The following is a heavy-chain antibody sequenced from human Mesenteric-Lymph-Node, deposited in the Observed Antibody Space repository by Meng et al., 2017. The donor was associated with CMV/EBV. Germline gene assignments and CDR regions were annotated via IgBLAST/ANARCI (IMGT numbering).Heavy chain of an antibody. CDR3: ARDGGGFYDSNGYSDL. Sequence: FTFREYGMHWVRQAQGKGLEWVAYIRRDGGDKFYVESVKGRFTISRDNSKNTLYLQMNRLRPEDRAVYYCARDGGGFYDSNGYSDLWGQGTLVTVSS. J-gene: IGHJ4*02. V-gene: IGHV3-30*02. CDR2: IRRDGGDK. CDR1: FTFREYG. D-gene: IGHD3-22*01.